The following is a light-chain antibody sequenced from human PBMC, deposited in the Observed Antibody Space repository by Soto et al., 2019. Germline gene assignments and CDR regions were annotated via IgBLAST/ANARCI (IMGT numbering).Light chain of an antibody. J-gene: IGKJ2*01. V-gene: IGKV3-20*01. CDR1: QSVSSSY. CDR2: GAS. Sequence: EIVLTQSPGTLSLSPGERATLSCRASQSVSSSYLAWYQQKPGQAPRLLPYGASSRATDIPDRFSGSGSGTDFTLTISSLEPEDFAVYYRQQYGSSPTYTFGQGTKLEIK. CDR3: QQYGSSPTYT.